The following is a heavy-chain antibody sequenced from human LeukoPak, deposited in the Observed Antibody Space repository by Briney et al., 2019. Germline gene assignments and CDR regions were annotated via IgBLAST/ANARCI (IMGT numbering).Heavy chain of an antibody. CDR2: IIPILGIA. D-gene: IGHD5-12*01. Sequence: SVKVSCKASGGTFSSYAISWVRQAPGQGLEWMGKIIPILGIANYAQKFQGRVTITADKSTSTAYVELSSLRSEDTAVYYCARVGIVATMPDDYWGQGTLVNVSS. CDR3: ARVGIVATMPDDY. V-gene: IGHV1-69*04. CDR1: GGTFSSYA. J-gene: IGHJ4*02.